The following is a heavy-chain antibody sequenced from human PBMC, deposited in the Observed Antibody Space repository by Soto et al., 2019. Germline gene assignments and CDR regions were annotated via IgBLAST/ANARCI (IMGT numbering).Heavy chain of an antibody. J-gene: IGHJ4*02. Sequence: PGGSLRLSCAASGFTFINFWMSWVRQAPGRGLEWVANIKQDGSEKYYVDSVRGRFTISRDNAKNSLYLQMNSLRAEDTAVYYCAKDFHYYDSSGYYYFDNWGQGTLVTVS. V-gene: IGHV3-7*01. CDR3: AKDFHYYDSSGYYYFDN. CDR2: IKQDGSEK. CDR1: GFTFINFW. D-gene: IGHD3-22*01.